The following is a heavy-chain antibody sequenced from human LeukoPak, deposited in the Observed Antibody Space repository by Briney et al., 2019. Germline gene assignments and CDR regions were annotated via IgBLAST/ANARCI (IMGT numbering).Heavy chain of an antibody. D-gene: IGHD6-6*01. J-gene: IGHJ2*01. CDR2: MHHSGST. V-gene: IGHV4-59*08. Sequence: PSETLSLTCTVSGGSIRSYYWSWIRQPPGKGLEWIGYMHHSGSTKHNPYLKSRVTISVDTSKSQFSLKLSSVTAADTAVYYCARRTDSGSWYFDLWGRGTLVTVSS. CDR1: GGSIRSYY. CDR3: ARRTDSGSWYFDL.